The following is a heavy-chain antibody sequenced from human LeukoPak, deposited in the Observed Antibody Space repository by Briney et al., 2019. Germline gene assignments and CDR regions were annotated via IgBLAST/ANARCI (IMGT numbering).Heavy chain of an antibody. V-gene: IGHV3-21*01. D-gene: IGHD6-6*01. Sequence: GGSLRLSCAASGFTFSSYTMNWVRQAPGKGLEWVSLISGSSSYIYYADSLKGRFTISRDNAKNSLYLQMNSLRAEDTAVYYCARAIKSSSSFWGQGTLVTVSS. CDR2: ISGSSSYI. J-gene: IGHJ4*02. CDR1: GFTFSSYT. CDR3: ARAIKSSSSF.